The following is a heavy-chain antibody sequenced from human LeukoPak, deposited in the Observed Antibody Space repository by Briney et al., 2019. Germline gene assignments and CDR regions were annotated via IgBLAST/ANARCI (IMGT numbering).Heavy chain of an antibody. D-gene: IGHD3-22*01. CDR3: ARDSGGYYYVGFDY. Sequence: GGSLRLSCAASGFTFSSYAMSWVRQAPGKGLEWVSAISGSGGSTYYADSVKGRFTISRDNSKNTLYLQMNSLRAEDTAVYYCARDSGGYYYVGFDYWGQGTLVTVSS. CDR2: ISGSGGST. CDR1: GFTFSSYA. V-gene: IGHV3-23*01. J-gene: IGHJ4*02.